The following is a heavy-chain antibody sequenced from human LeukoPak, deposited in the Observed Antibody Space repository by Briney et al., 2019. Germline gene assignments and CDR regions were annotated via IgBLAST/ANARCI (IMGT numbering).Heavy chain of an antibody. Sequence: GGSLRLSCAASGFTFSRSAMTWVRQGPGTGLEFVASIIYSGGATYYADSVKGRFTISRDNSKRTLYLQMNSLRADDTAVYYCAKDGSWSCTDWGQGTLVTVSS. D-gene: IGHD2-8*02. J-gene: IGHJ4*02. CDR2: IIYSGGAT. CDR3: AKDGSWSCTD. CDR1: GFTFSRSA. V-gene: IGHV3-23*01.